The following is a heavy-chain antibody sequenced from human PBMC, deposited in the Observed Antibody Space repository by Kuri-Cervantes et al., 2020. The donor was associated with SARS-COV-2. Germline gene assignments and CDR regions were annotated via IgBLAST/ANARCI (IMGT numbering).Heavy chain of an antibody. Sequence: SETLSLTCAVYGGSVSGYYWTWMRQPPGKGLEWIGNIHYSGSTNYNTSLDSRVTISVDTSKNQLSLRLSSVTAADTAVYYCARLGATKGSYYYGVDIWGQGTTVTVSS. CDR2: IHYSGST. CDR3: ARLGATKGSYYYGVDI. V-gene: IGHV4-59*02. CDR1: GGSVSGYY. J-gene: IGHJ6*02. D-gene: IGHD1-26*01.